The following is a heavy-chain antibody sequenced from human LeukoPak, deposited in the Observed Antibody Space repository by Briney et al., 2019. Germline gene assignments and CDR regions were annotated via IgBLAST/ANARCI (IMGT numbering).Heavy chain of an antibody. J-gene: IGHJ4*02. D-gene: IGHD3-10*01. Sequence: SETLSLTCTVSGNSISSGYYWDWIRQPPGKGLQWIGSVYHSGSTYYNPSLKSRITISVDTSKNQFSLKLSSVTAADTAVYYCARLPYYGSGSDYWGQGTLVTVSS. CDR2: VYHSGST. CDR1: GNSISSGYY. CDR3: ARLPYYGSGSDY. V-gene: IGHV4-38-2*02.